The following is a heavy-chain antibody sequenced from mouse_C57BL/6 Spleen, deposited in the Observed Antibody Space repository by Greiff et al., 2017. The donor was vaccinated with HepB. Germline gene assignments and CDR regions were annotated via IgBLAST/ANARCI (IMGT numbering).Heavy chain of an antibody. CDR2: IYPGSGST. CDR3: AMPYGNYDWYFDV. Sequence: QVQLKQPGAELVKPGASVKMSCKASGYTFTSYWITWVKQRPGQGLEWIGDIYPGSGSTNYNEKFKSKATLTVDPSSSTAYMQLSSLTSEDSAVYYCAMPYGNYDWYFDVWGTGTTVTVSS. J-gene: IGHJ1*03. CDR1: GYTFTSYW. V-gene: IGHV1-55*01. D-gene: IGHD2-1*01.